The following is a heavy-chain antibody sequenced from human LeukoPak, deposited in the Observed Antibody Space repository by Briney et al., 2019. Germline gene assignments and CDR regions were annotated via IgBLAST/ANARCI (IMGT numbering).Heavy chain of an antibody. CDR3: ARIMGVDWFDP. D-gene: IGHD2-8*01. J-gene: IGHJ5*02. V-gene: IGHV4-39*01. CDR1: GGSISSSSYY. Sequence: SETLSLTCTVSGGSISSSSYYWGWIRQPPGKGLEWIGSIYYSGSTYYNPSLKSRVTISVDTSKNQFSLKLSSVTAADTAVYYCARIMGVDWFDPWGQGTLVTVSS. CDR2: IYYSGST.